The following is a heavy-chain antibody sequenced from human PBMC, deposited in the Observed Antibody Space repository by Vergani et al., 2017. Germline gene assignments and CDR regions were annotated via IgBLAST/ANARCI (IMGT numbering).Heavy chain of an antibody. V-gene: IGHV4-39*07. CDR2: IYYSGST. CDR3: ASSPITGTTYYFDY. Sequence: QLQLQESGPGLVKPSETLSLTCTVSGGSISSSSYYWGWIRQPPGKGLEWIGSIYYSGSTYYNPSLKSRVTISVDTSKNQFSLKLSSVTAADTAVYYCASSPITGTTYYFDYWGQGTLVTVSS. J-gene: IGHJ4*02. D-gene: IGHD1-7*01. CDR1: GGSISSSSYY.